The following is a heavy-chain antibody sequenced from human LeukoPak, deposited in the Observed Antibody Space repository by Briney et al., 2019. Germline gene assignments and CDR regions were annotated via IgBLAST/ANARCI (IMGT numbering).Heavy chain of an antibody. CDR2: INPNSGGT. CDR1: GYTFTGYY. D-gene: IGHD6-13*01. Sequence: ASVKVSCKASGYTFTGYYMHWVRQAPGQGLEWMGRINPNSGGTNYAQKLQGRVTMTTDTSTSTAYMELRSLRSDDTAVYYCARDRSSSSWYIRRMYNWFDPWGQGTLVTASS. CDR3: ARDRSSSSWYIRRMYNWFDP. J-gene: IGHJ5*02. V-gene: IGHV1-2*06.